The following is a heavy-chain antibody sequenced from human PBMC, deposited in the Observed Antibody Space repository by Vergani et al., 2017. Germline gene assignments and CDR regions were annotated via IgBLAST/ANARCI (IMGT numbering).Heavy chain of an antibody. CDR1: GFTFSSYA. CDR2: ISGSGGST. Sequence: EVQLLESGGGLVQPGGSLRLSCAASGFTFSSYAMSWVRQAPGKGLEWVSAISGSGGSTYYADSVKGRFTISRDNAKNSLYLQMNSLRAEDTALYYCAKDDFWSGTFWGQGTMVTVSS. D-gene: IGHD3-3*01. CDR3: AKDDFWSGTF. V-gene: IGHV3-23*01. J-gene: IGHJ3*01.